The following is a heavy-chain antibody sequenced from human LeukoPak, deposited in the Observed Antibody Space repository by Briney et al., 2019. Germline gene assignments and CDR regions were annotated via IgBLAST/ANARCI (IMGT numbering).Heavy chain of an antibody. V-gene: IGHV4-59*01. CDR2: IYYSGST. J-gene: IGHJ6*02. D-gene: IGHD2-2*01. CDR1: GGSISSYY. CDR3: ARFRDYCSSTSCYLDYCYYYGMDV. Sequence: SETLSLTCTVSGGSISSYYWSWIRQPPGKGLEWIGYIYYSGSTNYNPSLKSRVTISVDTSKNQFSLKLSSVTAADTAVYYCARFRDYCSSTSCYLDYCYYYGMDVWGQGTTVTVSS.